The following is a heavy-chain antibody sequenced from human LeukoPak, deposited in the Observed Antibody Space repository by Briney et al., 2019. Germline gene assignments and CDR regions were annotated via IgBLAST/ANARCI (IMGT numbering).Heavy chain of an antibody. CDR3: AREKGSGSLRGAFDI. Sequence: SETLSLTCTVSGGSISSYYWSWIRQPPGKGLERIGYIYYSGSTNYNPSLKSRVTISVDTSKNQFSLKLSSVTAADTAVYYCAREKGSGSLRGAFDIWGQGTMVTVSS. CDR1: GGSISSYY. CDR2: IYYSGST. J-gene: IGHJ3*02. D-gene: IGHD3-10*01. V-gene: IGHV4-59*01.